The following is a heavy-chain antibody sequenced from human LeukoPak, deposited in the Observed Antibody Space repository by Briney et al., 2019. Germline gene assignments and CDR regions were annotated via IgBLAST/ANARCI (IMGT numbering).Heavy chain of an antibody. CDR2: ISGSGGST. CDR3: AKVIGLGYYGSGSYYPFDY. D-gene: IGHD3-10*01. CDR1: GFTFSSYA. V-gene: IGHV3-23*01. J-gene: IGHJ4*02. Sequence: GGSLRLSCAASGFTFSSYAMNWVRQAPGKGLEWVSTISGSGGSTYYADSVKGRFTISRDNSKNTLYLQMNSLRAEDTAVYYCAKVIGLGYYGSGSYYPFDYWGQGTLVTVSS.